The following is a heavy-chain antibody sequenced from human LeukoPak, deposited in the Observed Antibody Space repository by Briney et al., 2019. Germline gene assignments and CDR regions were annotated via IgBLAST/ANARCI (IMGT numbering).Heavy chain of an antibody. J-gene: IGHJ4*02. CDR2: IYYSGTT. V-gene: IGHV4-59*11. D-gene: IGHD3-10*01. Sequence: SETLSLTCTVSGGSISPLYWGWIRQPPGKGLEFIGYIYYSGTTNYNPSLRSRVTLSVDTSKDQFSLKLSSVTAADTAVYYCARGGVAAKYYFDYWGPGTLVTVSS. CDR1: GGSISPLY. CDR3: ARGGVAAKYYFDY.